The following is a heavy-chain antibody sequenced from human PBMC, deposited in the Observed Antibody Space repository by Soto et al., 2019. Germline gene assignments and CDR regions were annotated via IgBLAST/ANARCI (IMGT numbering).Heavy chain of an antibody. CDR1: GYTFTSYG. D-gene: IGHD3-16*01. V-gene: IGHV1-18*01. CDR3: ARSFGQSQYYYCGMDV. CDR2: ISAYNGNT. J-gene: IGHJ6*02. Sequence: ASVKVSCKASGYTFTSYGISWVRQAPGQGLEWMGWISAYNGNTNYAQKPQGRVTMTTDTSTSTAYMELRSLRSDDTAVYYCARSFGQSQYYYCGMDVWGQGTTVTVSS.